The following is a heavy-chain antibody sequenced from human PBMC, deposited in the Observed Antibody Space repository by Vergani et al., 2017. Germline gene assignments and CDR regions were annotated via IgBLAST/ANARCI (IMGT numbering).Heavy chain of an antibody. V-gene: IGHV3-23*01. J-gene: IGHJ4*02. D-gene: IGHD6-19*01. Sequence: EVQLLESGGGLVQPGGSLRLSCAASGFTFSSYAMSWVRQAPGKGLEWVSAISGSGGSTYYADSVKGRFTISRDNSKNTLYLQMNSLRAEDTAVYYCARNVNSGWYLRYWGQGTLVTVSS. CDR2: ISGSGGST. CDR3: ARNVNSGWYLRY. CDR1: GFTFSSYA.